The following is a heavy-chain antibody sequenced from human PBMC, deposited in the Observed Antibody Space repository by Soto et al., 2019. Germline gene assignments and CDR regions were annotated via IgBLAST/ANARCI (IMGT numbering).Heavy chain of an antibody. CDR2: ISYDGSNK. Sequence: GGSLRLSCAASGFTFSSYAMHWVRQAPGKGLEWVAVISYDGSNKYYADSVKGRFTISRDNSKNTLYLQMNSLRAEDTAVYYCARAYSGSYYYFDYWGQGTLVTVSS. V-gene: IGHV3-30*04. CDR1: GFTFSSYA. J-gene: IGHJ4*02. CDR3: ARAYSGSYYYFDY. D-gene: IGHD1-26*01.